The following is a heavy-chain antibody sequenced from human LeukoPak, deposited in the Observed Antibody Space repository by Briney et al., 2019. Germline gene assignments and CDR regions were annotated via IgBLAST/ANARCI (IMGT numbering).Heavy chain of an antibody. V-gene: IGHV3-66*01. CDR2: LYSGGST. Sequence: SGGSLRLSCAASGFTASSIYMSWVRQAPGKGLEWVSVLYSGGSTYYADSVKARFTISRDNSKNMLYLQMNSLRAEDTAVYYCAKALVPLTFDVWGQGTMVTVSS. CDR1: GFTASSIY. D-gene: IGHD3-10*01. CDR3: AKALVPLTFDV. J-gene: IGHJ3*01.